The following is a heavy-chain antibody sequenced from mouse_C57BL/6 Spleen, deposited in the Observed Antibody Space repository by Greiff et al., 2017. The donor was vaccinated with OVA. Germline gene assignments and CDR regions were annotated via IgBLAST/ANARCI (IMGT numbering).Heavy chain of an antibody. Sequence: EVKLVESGPELVKPGASVKISCKASGYTFTDYYMNWVKQSHGKSLEWIGDINPNNGGTSYNQKFKGKATLTVDKSSSTAYMELRSLTSEDSAVYYCARSHYGNYSHYAMDYWGQGTSVTVSS. J-gene: IGHJ4*01. V-gene: IGHV1-26*01. CDR1: GYTFTDYY. D-gene: IGHD2-1*01. CDR3: ARSHYGNYSHYAMDY. CDR2: INPNNGGT.